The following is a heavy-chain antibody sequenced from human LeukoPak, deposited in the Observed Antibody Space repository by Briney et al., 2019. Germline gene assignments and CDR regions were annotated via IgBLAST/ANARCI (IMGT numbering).Heavy chain of an antibody. CDR1: GFTFSDYY. J-gene: IGHJ4*02. CDR2: ISPGSSTI. Sequence: GGSLRLSCAASGFTFSDYYMSWIRQAPGKGLEWVSYISPGSSTIYYADSVKGRFTISRDNAKNSLYLQMNSLRAEDTALYYCARDSIELPFDYWGQGTLVTVSS. V-gene: IGHV3-11*01. D-gene: IGHD1-26*01. CDR3: ARDSIELPFDY.